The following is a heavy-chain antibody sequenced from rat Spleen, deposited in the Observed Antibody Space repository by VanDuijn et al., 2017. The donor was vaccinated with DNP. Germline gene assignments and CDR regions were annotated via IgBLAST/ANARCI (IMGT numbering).Heavy chain of an antibody. Sequence: EVQLVETGGGLVQPGRSLKLSCVASGFTFSSYWMYWIRQTPGRGLEWVASISTGGGNTYYRDSVKGRFTISRDNAKNTQYLQMDSLRSEDTATYYCATHNYYFDYWGQGVMVTVSS. CDR2: ISTGGGNT. V-gene: IGHV5-58*01. CDR3: ATHNYYFDY. CDR1: GFTFSSYW. J-gene: IGHJ2*01. D-gene: IGHD1-4*01.